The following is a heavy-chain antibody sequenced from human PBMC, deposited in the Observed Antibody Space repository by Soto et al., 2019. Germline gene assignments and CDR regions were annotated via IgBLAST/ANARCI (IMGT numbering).Heavy chain of an antibody. CDR1: GGSISSDYYH. CDR3: ARQRYYFGSGSYSYYV. Sequence: SETLSLTCTVSGGSISSDYYHWTWIRQSPERGLEWIGSIYFAGSTYYNPSLKSRVTISVDASKNQISLKLSSVTAADTAVYYCARQRYYFGSGSYSYYVWGKGTTVTVSS. D-gene: IGHD3-10*01. CDR2: IYFAGST. V-gene: IGHV4-39*01. J-gene: IGHJ6*04.